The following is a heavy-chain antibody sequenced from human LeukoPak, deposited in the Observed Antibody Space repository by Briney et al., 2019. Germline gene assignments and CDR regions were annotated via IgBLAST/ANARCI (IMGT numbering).Heavy chain of an antibody. D-gene: IGHD3-10*01. CDR1: GYTFTSYG. CDR3: ARAGSFGQVLLSFGELFHNKFERWFDP. Sequence: ASGKVSCKASGYTFTSYGISWVRQAPGQGLEWMGWISAYNGNTNYAQKLQVRVTMTTDTSTTTAYMELRSLRSDDTAVYYCARAGSFGQVLLSFGELFHNKFERWFDPWGQGTLVTVSS. V-gene: IGHV1-18*01. J-gene: IGHJ5*02. CDR2: ISAYNGNT.